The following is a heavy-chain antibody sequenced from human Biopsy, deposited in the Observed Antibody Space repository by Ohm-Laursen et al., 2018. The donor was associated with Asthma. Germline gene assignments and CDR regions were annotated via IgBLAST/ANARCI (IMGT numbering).Heavy chain of an antibody. D-gene: IGHD6-13*01. CDR2: ISYDGSNK. J-gene: IGHJ4*02. V-gene: IGHV3-30*18. CDR1: GFTFSSYG. Sequence: SLRLSCAASGFTFSSYGMHWVRQAPGKGLEWVAVISYDGSNKYYADSVKGRFTISRDNSKNTLYLQMNSLRAEDTAVYYCAKGWYFDSWGQGTQVTVSS. CDR3: AKGWYFDS.